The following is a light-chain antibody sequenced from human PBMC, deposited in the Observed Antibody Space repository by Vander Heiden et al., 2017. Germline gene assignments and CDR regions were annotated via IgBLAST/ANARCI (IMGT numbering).Light chain of an antibody. Sequence: QSALTQPAPVSGAPGQSSTISCTGTSSDVGGYNYVSWYQQHPGKAPKLMIYDVSNRPSGVPDRFSGSKSGNTASLTISGLQAEDEADYYCSSYTSSSISGVFGAGTKLTVL. CDR3: SSYTSSSISGV. CDR2: DVS. J-gene: IGLJ3*02. CDR1: SSDVGGYNY. V-gene: IGLV2-14*01.